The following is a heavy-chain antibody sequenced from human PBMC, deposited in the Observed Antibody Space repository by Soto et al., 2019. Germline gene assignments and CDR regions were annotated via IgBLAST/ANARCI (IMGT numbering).Heavy chain of an antibody. V-gene: IGHV4-39*01. Sequence: PSETLSLTCTVSGGSISSSSYYWGWIRQPPGKGLEWIGSIYYSGSTYYNPSLKSRVTISVDTSKNQFSLKLSSVTAADTAVYYCARLAGYSSGSGGPTILYYFDYWGQGTLVTVSS. D-gene: IGHD6-19*01. J-gene: IGHJ4*02. CDR2: IYYSGST. CDR3: ARLAGYSSGSGGPTILYYFDY. CDR1: GGSISSSSYY.